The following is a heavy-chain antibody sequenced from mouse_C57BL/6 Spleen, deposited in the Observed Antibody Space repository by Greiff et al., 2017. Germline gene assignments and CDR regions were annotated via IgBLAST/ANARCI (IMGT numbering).Heavy chain of an antibody. D-gene: IGHD3-2*02. CDR1: GYAFSSYW. CDR2: IYPGDGDT. Sequence: QVHVKQSGAELVKPGASVKISCKASGYAFSSYWMNWVKQRPGKGLEWIGQIYPGDGDTNYNGKFKGKATLTADKSSSTAYMQLSSLTSEDSAVYFCARRGSSGFAYWGQGTLVTVSA. V-gene: IGHV1-80*01. J-gene: IGHJ3*01. CDR3: ARRGSSGFAY.